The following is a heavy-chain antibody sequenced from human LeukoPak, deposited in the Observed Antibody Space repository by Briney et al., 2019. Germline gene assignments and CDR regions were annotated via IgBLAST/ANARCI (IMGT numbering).Heavy chain of an antibody. J-gene: IGHJ4*02. CDR2: IYYSGST. CDR3: ARAGATPSEYFWGNYRYFFES. D-gene: IGHD3-16*02. V-gene: IGHV4-59*01. Sequence: SETLSLTCTVSGGSISSYYWSWIRQPPGKGLEWIGYIYYSGSTNYNPSLKSRVTISVDTSKNQFSLKLSSVTAADTAVYYCARAGATPSEYFWGNYRYFFESWGQGTLVTVSS. CDR1: GGSISSYY.